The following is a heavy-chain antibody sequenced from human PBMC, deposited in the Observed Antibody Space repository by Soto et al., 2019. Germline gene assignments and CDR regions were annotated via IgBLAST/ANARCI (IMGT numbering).Heavy chain of an antibody. CDR1: GYTFTGYY. Sequence: QVQLVQSGAEVKKPGASVKVSCKASGYTFTGYYMHWVRQAPGQGLEWMGWINPNSGGTNYAQKFQGWVTMTRDTSISTAYMELGRLRSDDTAVYYCAREPPSRSSSGWYDYWGQGTLVTVSS. V-gene: IGHV1-2*04. CDR2: INPNSGGT. J-gene: IGHJ4*02. D-gene: IGHD6-19*01. CDR3: AREPPSRSSSGWYDY.